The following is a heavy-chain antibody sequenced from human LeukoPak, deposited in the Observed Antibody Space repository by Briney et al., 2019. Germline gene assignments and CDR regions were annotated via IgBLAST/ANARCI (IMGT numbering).Heavy chain of an antibody. CDR3: ASEGMTTVTRGQCFDY. V-gene: IGHV3-21*01. CDR1: GFTFSSYS. D-gene: IGHD4-17*01. CDR2: ISSSSSYI. J-gene: IGHJ4*02. Sequence: GGSLRLSCAASGFTFSSYSMNWVRQAPGKGLEWASSISSSSSYIYYADSVKGRFTISRDNAKNSLYLQMNSLRAEDTAVYYCASEGMTTVTRGQCFDYWGQGTLVTVSS.